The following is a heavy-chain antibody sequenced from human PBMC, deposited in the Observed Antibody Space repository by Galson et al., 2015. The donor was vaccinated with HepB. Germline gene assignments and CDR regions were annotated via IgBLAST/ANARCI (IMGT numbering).Heavy chain of an antibody. CDR2: IKQDGSEK. CDR3: ARVGSMVRGVIIISGMDV. D-gene: IGHD3-10*01. CDR1: GFTFSSYW. J-gene: IGHJ6*02. V-gene: IGHV3-7*01. Sequence: SLRLSCAASGFTFSSYWMSWVRQAPGKGLEWVANIKQDGSEKYYVDSVKGRFTISRDNAKNSLYPQMNSLRAEDTAVYYCARVGSMVRGVIIISGMDVWGQGTTVTVSS.